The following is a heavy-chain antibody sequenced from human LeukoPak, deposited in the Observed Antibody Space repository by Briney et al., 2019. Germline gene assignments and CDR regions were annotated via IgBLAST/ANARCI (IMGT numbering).Heavy chain of an antibody. CDR2: INPSGDNT. Sequence: ASVTVSCKASGYTFTGYYMHWVRQAPGQGLEWMGIINPSGDNTNYAQSFQGRVTMTRDTSTGTVYMELSSLRSEDTAVYYCAREGTGYAGSFDYWGQGTLVTVSS. V-gene: IGHV1-46*01. D-gene: IGHD5-12*01. J-gene: IGHJ4*02. CDR3: AREGTGYAGSFDY. CDR1: GYTFTGYY.